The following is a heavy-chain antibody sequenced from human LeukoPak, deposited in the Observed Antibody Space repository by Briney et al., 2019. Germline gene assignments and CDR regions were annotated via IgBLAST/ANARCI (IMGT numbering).Heavy chain of an antibody. Sequence: PGGSLRLSCAASGFTFSSYAMHWVRQAPGKGLEWVAVISYDGSNKYYADSVKGRFTISRDNAKNSLYLQMNSLRAEDTAVYYCARDRRSPYIPFDPWGQGTLVTVSS. CDR3: ARDRRSPYIPFDP. J-gene: IGHJ5*02. V-gene: IGHV3-30-3*01. CDR1: GFTFSSYA. D-gene: IGHD3-16*01. CDR2: ISYDGSNK.